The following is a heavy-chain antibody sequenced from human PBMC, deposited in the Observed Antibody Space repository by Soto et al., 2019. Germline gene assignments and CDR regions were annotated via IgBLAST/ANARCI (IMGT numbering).Heavy chain of an antibody. V-gene: IGHV3-21*01. Sequence: GGSLRLSCAASGFTFSSYSMNWVRQAPGKGLEWVSSISGSSSYIYYADSVKGRFTISRDNAKNSLYLQMNSLRAEDTAVYYCARDLRAGTNAYYYYYGMDVWGQGTTVTVSS. D-gene: IGHD1-1*01. CDR3: ARDLRAGTNAYYYYYGMDV. J-gene: IGHJ6*02. CDR1: GFTFSSYS. CDR2: ISGSSSYI.